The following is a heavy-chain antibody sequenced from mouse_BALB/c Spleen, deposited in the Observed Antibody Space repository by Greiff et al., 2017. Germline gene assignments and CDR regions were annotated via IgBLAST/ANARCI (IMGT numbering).Heavy chain of an antibody. CDR2: ISSGGSYT. CDR1: GFTFSSYA. V-gene: IGHV5-9-4*01. CDR3: ARGGYRFPFAY. Sequence: EVQRVESGGGLVKPGGSLKLSCAASGFTFSSYAMSWVRQSPEKRLEWVAEISSGGSYTYYPDTVTGRFTISRDNAKNTLYLEMSSLRSEDTAMYYCARGGYRFPFAYWGQGTLVTVSA. D-gene: IGHD2-14*01. J-gene: IGHJ3*01.